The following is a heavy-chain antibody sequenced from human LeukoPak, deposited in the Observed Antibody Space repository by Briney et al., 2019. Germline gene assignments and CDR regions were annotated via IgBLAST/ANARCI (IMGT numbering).Heavy chain of an antibody. Sequence: ASVKVSCKASGYTFTGYYIHWVRQAPGQGLEWMGWINPNSGGTNYAQKFQGRVTMTRDTSISTAYMELSRLRSDDTAVYYCASTGDRLLLPTHPYYYYGMDVWGQGTTVTVSS. V-gene: IGHV1-2*02. D-gene: IGHD2-15*01. CDR2: INPNSGGT. J-gene: IGHJ6*02. CDR1: GYTFTGYY. CDR3: ASTGDRLLLPTHPYYYYGMDV.